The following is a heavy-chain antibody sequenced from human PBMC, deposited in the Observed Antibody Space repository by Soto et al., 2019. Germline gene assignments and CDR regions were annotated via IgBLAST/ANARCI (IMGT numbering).Heavy chain of an antibody. J-gene: IGHJ4*02. CDR3: ARHYGYYGFLDY. D-gene: IGHD4-17*01. CDR1: GFTFSRYA. Sequence: QVQLVESGGDVVQPGRSLRLSCVASGFTFSRYAIHWVRQAPGKGLEWVAVISYDGSDKYYADSVKGLFTISRDNSKNTLYLQMNSLRPDDTAVYYCARHYGYYGFLDYWGQGTLVTVSS. CDR2: ISYDGSDK. V-gene: IGHV3-30-3*01.